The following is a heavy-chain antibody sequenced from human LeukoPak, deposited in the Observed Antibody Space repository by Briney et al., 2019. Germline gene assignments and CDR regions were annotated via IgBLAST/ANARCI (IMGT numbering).Heavy chain of an antibody. CDR2: ISAYNGNT. CDR3: ARGSSSGYYVTATFDY. J-gene: IGHJ4*02. V-gene: IGHV1-18*01. D-gene: IGHD3-22*01. Sequence: ASVKVSCKASGYTFTSYGISWVRQAPGQGLEWMGWISAYNGNTNYAQKLQGRVTMTTDTSTSTAYMELRSLGSDDTAVYYCARGSSSGYYVTATFDYWGQGTLVTVSS. CDR1: GYTFTSYG.